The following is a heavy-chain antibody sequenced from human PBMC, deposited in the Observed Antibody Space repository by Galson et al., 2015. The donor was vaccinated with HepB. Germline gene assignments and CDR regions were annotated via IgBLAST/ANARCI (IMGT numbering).Heavy chain of an antibody. D-gene: IGHD2-2*01. V-gene: IGHV3-30*04. CDR3: ARDAKDIVVVPAAMLGYNSMGWFDP. Sequence: SLRLSCAASGFTFSSYAMHWVRQAPGKGLEWVAVISYDGSNKYYADSVKGRFTISRDNSKNTLYLQMNSLRAEDTAVYYCARDAKDIVVVPAAMLGYNSMGWFDPWGQGTLVTVSS. CDR2: ISYDGSNK. J-gene: IGHJ5*02. CDR1: GFTFSSYA.